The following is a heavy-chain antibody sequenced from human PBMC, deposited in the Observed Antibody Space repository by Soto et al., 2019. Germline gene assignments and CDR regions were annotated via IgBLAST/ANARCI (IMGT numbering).Heavy chain of an antibody. V-gene: IGHV4-38-2*02. D-gene: IGHD6-19*01. CDR1: GDSISSDCY. CDR3: ARVHVMVVAGSTFDY. J-gene: IGHJ4*03. CDR2: IYHGGTT. Sequence: SETLSLTCTVSGDSISSDCYWGWIRQPPGEGPEWIASIYHGGTTFYNPSLKSRISISVDTSKNQFSLRLTSVTAADTATYYCARVHVMVVAGSTFDYWGPGTLVTVSS.